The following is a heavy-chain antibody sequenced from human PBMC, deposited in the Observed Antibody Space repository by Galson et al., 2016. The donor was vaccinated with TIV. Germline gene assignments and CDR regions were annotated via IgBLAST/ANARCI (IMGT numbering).Heavy chain of an antibody. CDR1: GDSVSSDSAA. Sequence: CAISGDSVSSDSAAWNWIRQSPSRGLQWLGRIYHRSRWYIDYAPSVRGRMNITPDTSTYQFSLQLNSVSPEDTAVYYCARATPSVFGIIMTLDYWGQGTLVTVSS. CDR3: ARATPSVFGIIMTLDY. D-gene: IGHD3-3*01. CDR2: IYHRSRWYI. J-gene: IGHJ4*02. V-gene: IGHV6-1*01.